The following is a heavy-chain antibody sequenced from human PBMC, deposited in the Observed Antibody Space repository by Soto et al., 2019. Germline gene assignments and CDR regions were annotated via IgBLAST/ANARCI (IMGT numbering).Heavy chain of an antibody. CDR3: ARDYRRGWYNAFDS. CDR1: GFTFSSYA. J-gene: IGHJ3*02. CDR2: ISYDENNK. V-gene: IGHV3-30-3*01. Sequence: QVQLVESGVGVVQPGRSLRLSCSASGFTFSSYAMHGVRQAPGTGLECVAGISYDENNKYYADSVKGRFTISRDYYKNTLYLEMSSRRSVATAVYYCARDYRRGWYNAFDSWGQGTMGTFAS. D-gene: IGHD6-19*01.